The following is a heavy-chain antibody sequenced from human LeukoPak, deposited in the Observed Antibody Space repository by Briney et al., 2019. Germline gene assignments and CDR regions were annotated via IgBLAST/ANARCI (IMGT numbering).Heavy chain of an antibody. J-gene: IGHJ5*02. V-gene: IGHV3-23*01. CDR1: GFTFSSYA. CDR2: ISGSGPST. Sequence: GGSLRLSCAASGFTFSSYAMSWVRQAPGKGLEWASSISGSGPSTDYADSVKGRFTISRDKSKNTLYLQMNSLRAEDTAVYYCAREQQKVRGASWFDPWGQGTLVTVSS. D-gene: IGHD3-10*01. CDR3: AREQQKVRGASWFDP.